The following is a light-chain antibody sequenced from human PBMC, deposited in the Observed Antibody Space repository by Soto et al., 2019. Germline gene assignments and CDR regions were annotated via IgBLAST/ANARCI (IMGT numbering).Light chain of an antibody. Sequence: DIQMTQSPSTLSASVGDRVTITCRASQSISPYLAWYQQKPGKAPKLLIYRASTLESGVPSRFSGSGSGTEFTLTISSLQSDDFATYYCQQYKRFWTFGQGTKVDIK. V-gene: IGKV1-5*03. J-gene: IGKJ1*01. CDR2: RAS. CDR3: QQYKRFWT. CDR1: QSISPY.